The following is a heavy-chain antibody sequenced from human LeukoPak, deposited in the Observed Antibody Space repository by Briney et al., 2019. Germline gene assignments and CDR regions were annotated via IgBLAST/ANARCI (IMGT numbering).Heavy chain of an antibody. CDR2: IWYDGSNK. CDR3: AKEFDIVVVQYYFDY. Sequence: GRSLRLSCAASGFTFSSYGMHWDRQAPGKGLEWVAVIWYDGSNKYYADSVKGRFTISRDNSKNTLYLQMNSLRAEDTAVYYCAKEFDIVVVQYYFDYWGQGTLVTVSS. D-gene: IGHD2-2*01. CDR1: GFTFSSYG. V-gene: IGHV3-33*06. J-gene: IGHJ4*02.